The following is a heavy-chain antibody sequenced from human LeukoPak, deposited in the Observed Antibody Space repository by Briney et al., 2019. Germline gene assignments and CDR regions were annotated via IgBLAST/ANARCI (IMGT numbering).Heavy chain of an antibody. J-gene: IGHJ5*02. CDR3: ARGMTTVTTWFDP. Sequence: GGSLRLSCAASGFTFSNYNMNWVRQAPGKGLEWVSTISSSSSYIYYADSVKGRFTISRDNAKNSLYLQMNSLRAEDTAVYYCARGMTTVTTWFDPWGQGTLVTVSS. CDR2: ISSSSSYI. CDR1: GFTFSNYN. D-gene: IGHD4-17*01. V-gene: IGHV3-21*01.